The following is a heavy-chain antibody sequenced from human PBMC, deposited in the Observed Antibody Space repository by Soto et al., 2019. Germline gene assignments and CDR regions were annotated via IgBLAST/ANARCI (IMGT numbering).Heavy chain of an antibody. CDR3: ASSADPPGDFFYYNDMDD. CDR2: VYTSDYT. Sequence: QMQLQESGPGLVKPSETLSLTCSVSGASIRSYYWHWIRQPPGKGLEWIGYVYTSDYTRYSSSLKSRTTLSVDTSNSQFYLLLNSVTAADTAVYYCASSADPPGDFFYYNDMDDWGQGTTVTVSS. D-gene: IGHD3-10*01. CDR1: GASIRSYY. V-gene: IGHV4-4*08. J-gene: IGHJ6*02.